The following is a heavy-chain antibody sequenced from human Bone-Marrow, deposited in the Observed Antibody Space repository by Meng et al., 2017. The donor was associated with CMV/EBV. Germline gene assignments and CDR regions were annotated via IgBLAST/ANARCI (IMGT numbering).Heavy chain of an antibody. CDR2: IIPILGIA. CDR3: AITLRWSKGAYYYYGMDV. D-gene: IGHD4-23*01. J-gene: IGHJ6*02. CDR1: GGTFSSYA. Sequence: SVKVSCKASGGTFSSYAISWVRQAPGQGLEWMGGIIPILGIANYAQKFQGRVTITADKSTSTAYMELSSLRSEDTAVYYCAITLRWSKGAYYYYGMDVWGQGTTVTVSS. V-gene: IGHV1-69*10.